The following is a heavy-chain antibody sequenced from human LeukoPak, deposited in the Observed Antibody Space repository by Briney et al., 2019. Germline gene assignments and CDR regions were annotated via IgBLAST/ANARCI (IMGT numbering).Heavy chain of an antibody. D-gene: IGHD3-16*01. Sequence: PGGSLRLSCAASGFTFSDFYISWVRESPGKGLEWVASINQDGTGKYYVASVKGRFPISRDNAKKSVWLQMTSLRADDTAVYYCARSLWPEDYWGQGTLVTVSS. J-gene: IGHJ4*02. CDR1: GFTFSDFY. CDR3: ARSLWPEDY. V-gene: IGHV3-7*01. CDR2: INQDGTGK.